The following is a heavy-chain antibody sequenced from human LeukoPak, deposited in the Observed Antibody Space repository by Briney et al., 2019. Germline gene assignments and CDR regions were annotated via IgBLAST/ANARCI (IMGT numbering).Heavy chain of an antibody. Sequence: PSETLSLTCTVSGGSISSYYWTWIRQPPGKGLEWIGYVFYSGSTNYNPSLKSRVTISIDTPKNQFSLNLSSVTAADTAVYYCARGGVVAAANNWFDPWGQGTLVTVSS. J-gene: IGHJ5*02. CDR2: VFYSGST. V-gene: IGHV4-59*08. D-gene: IGHD2-2*01. CDR3: ARGGVVAAANNWFDP. CDR1: GGSISSYY.